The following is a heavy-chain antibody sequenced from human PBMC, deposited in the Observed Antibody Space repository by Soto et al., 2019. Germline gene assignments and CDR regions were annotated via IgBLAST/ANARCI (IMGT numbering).Heavy chain of an antibody. CDR3: ARAASITTVTTWYFDY. CDR2: IIPIFGTA. J-gene: IGHJ4*02. CDR1: GGTFSSYA. V-gene: IGHV1-69*13. Sequence: SVKVSCKASGGTFSSYAISWVRQAPGQGLEWMGGIIPIFGTANYAQKFQGRVTITADESTSTAYMELSSLRSEDTAVYYCARAASITTVTTWYFDYWGQGTLVTVSS. D-gene: IGHD4-17*01.